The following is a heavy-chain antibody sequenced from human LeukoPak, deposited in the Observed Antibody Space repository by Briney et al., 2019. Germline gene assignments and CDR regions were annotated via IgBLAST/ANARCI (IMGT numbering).Heavy chain of an antibody. CDR3: ARRGSIIKTVDY. Sequence: SETLSLTCAVYGGSFSGYYWSWIRQPPGKGLEWIGSIYHSGSTYYNPSLKSRVTISVDTSKNQFSLKLSSVTAADTAVYYCARRGSIIKTVDYWGQGTLVTVSS. V-gene: IGHV4-34*01. D-gene: IGHD3-16*01. CDR2: IYHSGST. J-gene: IGHJ4*02. CDR1: GGSFSGYY.